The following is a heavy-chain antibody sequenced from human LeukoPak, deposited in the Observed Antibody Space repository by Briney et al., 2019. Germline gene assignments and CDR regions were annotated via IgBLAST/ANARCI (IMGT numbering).Heavy chain of an antibody. V-gene: IGHV3-53*01. Sequence: PGGSLRLSCAASGFTVSSNYMSWVRQAPGKGLEWVSVIYSGGSTYYADSVKGRFTISRDNSKNTLYLQMNSLRAEDTAVYYCARASWGRDGYNNYYPIFDYWGQGTLVTVSS. CDR3: ARASWGRDGYNNYYPIFDY. CDR2: IYSGGST. J-gene: IGHJ4*02. CDR1: GFTVSSNY. D-gene: IGHD5-24*01.